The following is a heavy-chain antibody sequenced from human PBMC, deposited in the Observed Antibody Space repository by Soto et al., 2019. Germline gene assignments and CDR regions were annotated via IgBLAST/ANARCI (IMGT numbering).Heavy chain of an antibody. J-gene: IGHJ6*02. V-gene: IGHV4-34*01. CDR3: ARGRGYYYGSGIRYYYYGMDV. CDR1: GGSFSGYY. Sequence: SESRSLTCAVYGGSFSGYYWSWIRQPPGKGLEWIGEINHSGSTNYNPSLKSRVTISVDTSKNQFSLKLSSVTAADTAVYYCARGRGYYYGSGIRYYYYGMDVWGQGTTVTVSS. CDR2: INHSGST. D-gene: IGHD3-10*01.